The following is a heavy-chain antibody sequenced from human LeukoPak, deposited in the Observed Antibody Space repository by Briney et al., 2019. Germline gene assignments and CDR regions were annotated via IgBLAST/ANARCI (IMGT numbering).Heavy chain of an antibody. CDR2: ITGSGGNT. D-gene: IGHD6-13*01. J-gene: IGHJ6*04. CDR3: AKAASSSWPSYSYGMDV. V-gene: IGHV3-23*01. Sequence: GGSLRLSCAASGFIFSSYSMSWVRQAPGKGLEWVSVITGSGGNTYYADSVKGRFTISKDNSKNTVYLQMSSLRVDDTAVYYCAKAASSSWPSYSYGMDVWGKGTTVTVSS. CDR1: GFIFSSYS.